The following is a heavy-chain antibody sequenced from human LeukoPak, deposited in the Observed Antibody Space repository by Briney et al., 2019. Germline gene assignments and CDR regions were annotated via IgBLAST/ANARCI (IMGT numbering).Heavy chain of an antibody. CDR2: INPNSGGT. CDR3: ARGASVSSGWFFWFDP. J-gene: IGHJ5*02. Sequence: GASVKVSCKACGYTFTGYYMHWVRQAPGQGLEWMGWINPNSGGTNYAQKFQGRVTMTRDTSISTAYMELSRLRSDDTAVYYCARGASVSSGWFFWFDPWGQGTLVTVSS. CDR1: GYTFTGYY. V-gene: IGHV1-2*02. D-gene: IGHD6-19*01.